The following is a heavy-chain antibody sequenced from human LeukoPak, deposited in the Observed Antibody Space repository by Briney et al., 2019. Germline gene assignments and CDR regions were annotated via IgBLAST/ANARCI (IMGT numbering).Heavy chain of an antibody. V-gene: IGHV1-69*06. J-gene: IGHJ4*02. Sequence: GASVKVSCKASGGTFSSYAISWVRQAPGQGLEWMGGIIPIFGTANYAQKFQGRVTITADKSTSTAYMELSSLRSEDTAVYSCARGAAAGISHYFDYWGQGTLVTVSS. D-gene: IGHD6-13*01. CDR3: ARGAAAGISHYFDY. CDR1: GGTFSSYA. CDR2: IIPIFGTA.